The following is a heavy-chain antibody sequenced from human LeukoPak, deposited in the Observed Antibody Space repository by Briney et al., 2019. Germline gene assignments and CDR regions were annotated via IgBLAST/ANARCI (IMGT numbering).Heavy chain of an antibody. V-gene: IGHV1-18*01. CDR1: GYTFTSYG. CDR2: ISAYNGNT. CDR3: ARAPHYYDSSGYGY. J-gene: IGHJ4*02. Sequence: ASVKVSCKASGYTFTSYGISWVRQAPGQGLEWMGWISAYNGNTNYAQKLQGRVTMTTDTSTNTAYMELRSLRSDDTAVYYCARAPHYYDSSGYGYWGQGTLVTVSS. D-gene: IGHD3-22*01.